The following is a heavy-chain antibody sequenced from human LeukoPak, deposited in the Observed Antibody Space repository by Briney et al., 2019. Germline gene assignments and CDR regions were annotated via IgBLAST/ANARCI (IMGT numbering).Heavy chain of an antibody. CDR1: GFNFSTYG. CDR3: AKDHVTSSSWFPDY. Sequence: PGRSLRLSCAASGFNFSTYGMHWVRQAPGKGLEWVAVISYDGINKYYADSVEGRFTISRDNSKNMLYLQMSSLRAEDTAVYYCAKDHVTSSSWFPDYWGQGTLVTVSS. D-gene: IGHD6-13*01. CDR2: ISYDGINK. V-gene: IGHV3-30*18. J-gene: IGHJ4*02.